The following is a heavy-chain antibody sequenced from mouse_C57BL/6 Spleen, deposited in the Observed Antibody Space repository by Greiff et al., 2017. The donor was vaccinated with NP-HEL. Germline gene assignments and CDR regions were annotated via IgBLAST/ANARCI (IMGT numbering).Heavy chain of an antibody. D-gene: IGHD1-1*01. CDR1: GYTFTIYW. J-gene: IGHJ4*01. CDR3: ATLLHYYAMDY. Sequence: QVQLPQPGAELVKPGASVKLSCKASGYTFTIYWMHWVKQRPGQGLEWIGMIHPNSGSTNYNEKFKSKATLTVDKSASTAYMQLSSLTSEDSAVYYCATLLHYYAMDYWGQGTSVTVSS. CDR2: IHPNSGST. V-gene: IGHV1-64*01.